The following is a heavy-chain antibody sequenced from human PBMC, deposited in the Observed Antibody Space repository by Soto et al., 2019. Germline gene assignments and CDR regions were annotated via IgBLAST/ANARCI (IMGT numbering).Heavy chain of an antibody. Sequence: ASVKVSCKASGGTFDNYAISWVRQAPGQGLEWVGGIIPIFGLGNYPQRFQGRVTITTDEFRTAAYMEMSSLTSEDTAIYFCARGSSSSSSYYYYALDVWGQGTTVTVSS. D-gene: IGHD6-6*01. V-gene: IGHV1-69*05. J-gene: IGHJ6*02. CDR3: ARGSSSSSSYYYYALDV. CDR2: IIPIFGLG. CDR1: GGTFDNYA.